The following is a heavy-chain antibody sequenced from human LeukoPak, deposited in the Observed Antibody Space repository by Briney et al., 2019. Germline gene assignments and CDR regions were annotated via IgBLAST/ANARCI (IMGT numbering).Heavy chain of an antibody. Sequence: GGSLRLSCAASGFTFSSYAMGWFRQAPGKGLEWVSAITASGGNTYYADSVKGRFTISRDNSKNTLYLQVNSLRAEDTAVYYCAKGNGYSYGRYYFDYWGQGTLVTVSS. D-gene: IGHD5-18*01. V-gene: IGHV3-23*01. CDR1: GFTFSSYA. J-gene: IGHJ4*02. CDR2: ITASGGNT. CDR3: AKGNGYSYGRYYFDY.